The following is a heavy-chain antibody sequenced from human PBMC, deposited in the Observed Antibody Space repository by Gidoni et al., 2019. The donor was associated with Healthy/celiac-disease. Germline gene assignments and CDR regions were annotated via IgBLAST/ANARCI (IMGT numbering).Heavy chain of an antibody. CDR2: IIPIFGTA. CDR1: GGTFSSYA. CDR3: ASVPPPAPGNPTNCYYYGMDV. Sequence: QVQLVQSGAEVKKPGSSVKVSCKASGGTFSSYAISWVRQAPGQGLEWMGGIIPIFGTATYAQKFQGIVTITADESTSTAYMELSSLRSEETAVYYWASVPPPAPGNPTNCYYYGMDVWGQGTTVTVSS. V-gene: IGHV1-69*01. D-gene: IGHD2-2*01. J-gene: IGHJ6*02.